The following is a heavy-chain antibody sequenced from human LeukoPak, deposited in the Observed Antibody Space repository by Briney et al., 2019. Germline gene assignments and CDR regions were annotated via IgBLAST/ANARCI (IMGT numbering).Heavy chain of an antibody. Sequence: ASVKVSCKASGYTFTSYGISWVRQAPGQGLEWMGWISAYNGNTNYAQKLQGRVTMTTDTSTSTAYMELRSLRSDDTAVYYCAKDLYGDGRSDYWGQGTLVTVSS. V-gene: IGHV1-18*01. J-gene: IGHJ4*02. CDR3: AKDLYGDGRSDY. CDR1: GYTFTSYG. D-gene: IGHD4-17*01. CDR2: ISAYNGNT.